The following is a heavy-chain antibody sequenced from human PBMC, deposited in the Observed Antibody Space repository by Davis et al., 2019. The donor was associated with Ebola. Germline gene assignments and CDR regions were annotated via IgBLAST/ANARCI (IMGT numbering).Heavy chain of an antibody. Sequence: PSETLSLTCAVYGGSFSGYYWSWIRQPPGKGLEWIGEINHSGSTNYNPSLKSRVTISVDTSKNQFSLKLSSVTAADTAVYYCARDTAPPWAFDIWGQGTMVTVSS. CDR3: ARDTAPPWAFDI. V-gene: IGHV4-34*01. J-gene: IGHJ3*02. D-gene: IGHD4-17*01. CDR1: GGSFSGYY. CDR2: INHSGST.